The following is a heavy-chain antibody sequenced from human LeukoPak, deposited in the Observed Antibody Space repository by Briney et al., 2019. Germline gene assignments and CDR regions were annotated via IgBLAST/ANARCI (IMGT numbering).Heavy chain of an antibody. CDR1: GGTFSSYA. CDR2: IIPIFGTA. Sequence: ASVKVSCKASGGTFSSYAISWVRQAPGQGLEWMGRIIPIFGTANYAQKFQGRVTITTDESTSTAYMELSSLRSEDTAVYYCARGLYTAYYYDSSGYGDFDYWGQGTLVTVSS. V-gene: IGHV1-69*05. D-gene: IGHD3-22*01. J-gene: IGHJ4*02. CDR3: ARGLYTAYYYDSSGYGDFDY.